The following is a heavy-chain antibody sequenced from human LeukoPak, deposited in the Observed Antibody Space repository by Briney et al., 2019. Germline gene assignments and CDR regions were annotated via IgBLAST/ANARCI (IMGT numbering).Heavy chain of an antibody. D-gene: IGHD1-7*01. CDR1: GGSISSYY. Sequence: SETLSLTCTVSGGSISSYYWSWIRQPPGKGLEWIGYIYYSGSTNYNPSLKSRVTISVDTSKNQFSLKLSSVTAADTAVYYCARDILNYGGREYYYYYMDVWGKGTTVTVSS. J-gene: IGHJ6*03. V-gene: IGHV4-59*01. CDR2: IYYSGST. CDR3: ARDILNYGGREYYYYYMDV.